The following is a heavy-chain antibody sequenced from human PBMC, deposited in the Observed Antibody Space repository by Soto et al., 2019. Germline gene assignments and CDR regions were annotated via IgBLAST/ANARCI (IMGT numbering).Heavy chain of an antibody. CDR2: IWYDGSNK. Sequence: QVQLVESGGGVVQPGRSLRLSCAASGFTFSSYGMHWVRQAPGKGLEWVAVIWYDGSNKYYADSVKGRFTISRDNSKNTLDLQMNRLRDEYTGGYYFARERSSGWYWGICDYWGQGTLVTVSS. CDR1: GFTFSSYG. V-gene: IGHV3-33*01. J-gene: IGHJ4*02. D-gene: IGHD6-19*01. CDR3: ARERSSGWYWGICDY.